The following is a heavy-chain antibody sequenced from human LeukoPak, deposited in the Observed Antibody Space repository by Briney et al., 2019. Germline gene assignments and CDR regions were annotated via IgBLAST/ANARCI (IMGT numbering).Heavy chain of an antibody. J-gene: IGHJ4*02. D-gene: IGHD3-16*01. Sequence: GGSLRLSCEASGFTLSTYWMNWVRQVPGKGLDWVANINPDGSGKWYVDSVKGRFTIARDNADNSLSLQMNSLRAEDTAVYYCASWGAGGNSWGQGTLVTVSS. V-gene: IGHV3-7*01. CDR3: ASWGAGGNS. CDR2: INPDGSGK. CDR1: GFTLSTYW.